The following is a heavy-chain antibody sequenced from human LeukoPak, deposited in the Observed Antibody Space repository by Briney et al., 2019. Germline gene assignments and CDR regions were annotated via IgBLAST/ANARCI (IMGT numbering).Heavy chain of an antibody. CDR3: ARAVAGTPNAFDI. V-gene: IGHV3-9*01. CDR1: GFTFDDYA. J-gene: IGHJ3*02. CDR2: ISWNSGSI. Sequence: GGSLRLSCAASGFTFDDYAMHWVRQAPGKGLEWVSGISWNSGSIGYADSVKGRFTISRDNAKNSLYLQMNSLRAEDTALYYFARAVAGTPNAFDIWGKGTMVTVSS. D-gene: IGHD6-19*01.